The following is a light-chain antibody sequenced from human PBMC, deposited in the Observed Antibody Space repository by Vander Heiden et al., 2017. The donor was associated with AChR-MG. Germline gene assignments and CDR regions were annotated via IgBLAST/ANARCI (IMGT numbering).Light chain of an antibody. V-gene: IGLV2-14*01. CDR1: TSDVGGYTY. CDR2: EVT. J-gene: IGLJ2*01. CDR3: SSYTTSSTVI. Sequence: QSALTQPASVSGSPGQSITISCTGSTSDVGGYTYISWYQHHPGKAPKLIIYEVTNRPSGVSNRFSGSKSGNTASLTISGLQAEDEADYYCSSYTTSSTVIFGGGTKLTVL.